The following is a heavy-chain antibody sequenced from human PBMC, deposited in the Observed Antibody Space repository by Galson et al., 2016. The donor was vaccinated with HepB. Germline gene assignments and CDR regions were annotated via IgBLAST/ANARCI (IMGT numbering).Heavy chain of an antibody. CDR3: TRQDLWSIEY. V-gene: IGHV4-4*02. CDR2: IYPTGRT. CDR1: GGSISDSYW. D-gene: IGHD2-21*01. J-gene: IGHJ4*02. Sequence: ETLSLTCAVSGGSISDSYWWSWVRQPPGRGLEWIGEIYPTGRTNYIPSLKSRVTISSHNSENQFSLKMTSVTAADTAVYYCTRQDLWSIEYWGQGILVTVSS.